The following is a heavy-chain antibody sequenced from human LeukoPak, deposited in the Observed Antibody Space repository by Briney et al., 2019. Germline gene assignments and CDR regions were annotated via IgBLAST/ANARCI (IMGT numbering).Heavy chain of an antibody. J-gene: IGHJ4*02. CDR3: SRESGPFCPFGY. V-gene: IGHV4/OR15-8*02. D-gene: IGHD1-26*01. CDR2: ISLAGQT. Sequence: SETLSLTRGVSGGSISGTNWWSWVRQPPGQGLEWIGEISLAGQTNYNPSLNGRVTMSLDKSSNQLSLHLTSVTAADTATYFCSRESGPFCPFGYWGQGTLVIVSS. CDR1: GGSISGTNW.